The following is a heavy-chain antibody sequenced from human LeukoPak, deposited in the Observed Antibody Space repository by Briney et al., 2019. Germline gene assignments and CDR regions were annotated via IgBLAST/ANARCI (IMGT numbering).Heavy chain of an antibody. Sequence: GGSLRLSCAASGFKVSNHYMSWVRQAPGKGLEWVSVSFSGGSTKYADSVRGRFTISRDESENTLYLQMNNLKGDGTAVYYCARDVLDAYDVWGQGTMVTVSS. D-gene: IGHD2/OR15-2a*01. V-gene: IGHV3-53*01. CDR1: GFKVSNHY. CDR2: SFSGGST. J-gene: IGHJ3*01. CDR3: ARDVLDAYDV.